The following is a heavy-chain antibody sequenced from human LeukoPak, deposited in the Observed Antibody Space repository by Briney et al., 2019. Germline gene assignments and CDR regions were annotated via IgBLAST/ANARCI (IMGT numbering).Heavy chain of an antibody. J-gene: IGHJ4*02. V-gene: IGHV3-30*02. Sequence: GGSLRLSCAASGFTFSSYGMHWVRQAPGKGLDWVAFIRYDGSNKYYADSVKGRFTISRDNSKNTLYLQMNSLRAQDTAVYYCAKDRVVVVPAAKALDYWGQGTLVTVSS. CDR3: AKDRVVVVPAAKALDY. CDR2: IRYDGSNK. CDR1: GFTFSSYG. D-gene: IGHD2-2*01.